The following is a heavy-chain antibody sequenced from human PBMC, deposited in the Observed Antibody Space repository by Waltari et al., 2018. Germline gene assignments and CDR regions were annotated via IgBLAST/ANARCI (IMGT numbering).Heavy chain of an antibody. D-gene: IGHD2-21*01. CDR2: FSYNGNT. V-gene: IGHV4-39*07. CDR1: GGSITTITSF. Sequence: QLQMQESGPGLVRPSETLSLTCAASGGSITTITSFWGWIRQPPGKGLEWIASFSYNGNTYYNPSLKSRVTISGDTSKNQFSLVLTSVTAADTAVYYCARGLGAIYWGHGTLVTVSS. J-gene: IGHJ4*01. CDR3: ARGLGAIY.